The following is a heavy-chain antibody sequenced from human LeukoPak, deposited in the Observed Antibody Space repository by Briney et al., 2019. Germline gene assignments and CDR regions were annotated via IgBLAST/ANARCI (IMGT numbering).Heavy chain of an antibody. D-gene: IGHD6-13*01. Sequence: ASVKVSCKASGYTFTSYYMHWVRQAPGQGLEWMGIINPSGGSTSYAQKFQGRVTMTRDTSTSTVYMELSSLRSGDTAVYYCARDQGGAAAAPGYFQHWGQGTLVTVSS. CDR3: ARDQGGAAAAPGYFQH. V-gene: IGHV1-46*01. J-gene: IGHJ1*01. CDR2: INPSGGST. CDR1: GYTFTSYY.